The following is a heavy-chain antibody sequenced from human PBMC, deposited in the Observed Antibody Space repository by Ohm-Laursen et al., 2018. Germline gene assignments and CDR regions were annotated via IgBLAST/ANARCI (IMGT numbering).Heavy chain of an antibody. CDR1: GGSISSYY. D-gene: IGHD6-13*01. V-gene: IGHV4-59*01. CDR3: AAGYSSSWRYFDY. J-gene: IGHJ4*02. CDR2: IYYSGST. Sequence: GTLSLTCTVSGGSISSYYWSWIRQPPGKGLEWIGYIYYSGSTNYNPSLKSRVTISVDTSKNQFSLKLSSVTAADTAVYYCAAGYSSSWRYFDYWGQGTLVTVSS.